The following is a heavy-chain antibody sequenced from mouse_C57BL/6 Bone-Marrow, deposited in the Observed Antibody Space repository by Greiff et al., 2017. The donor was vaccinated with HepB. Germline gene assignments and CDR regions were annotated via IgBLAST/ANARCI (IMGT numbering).Heavy chain of an antibody. V-gene: IGHV1-69*01. Sequence: QVHVKQPGAELVMPGASVKLSCKASGYTFTSYWMHWVKQRPGQGLEWIGEIDPSDSYTNYNQKFKGKSTLTVDKSSSTAYMQLSSLTSEDSAVYYCARNPVFAYWGQGTLVTVSA. CDR3: ARNPVFAY. CDR1: GYTFTSYW. J-gene: IGHJ3*01. CDR2: IDPSDSYT.